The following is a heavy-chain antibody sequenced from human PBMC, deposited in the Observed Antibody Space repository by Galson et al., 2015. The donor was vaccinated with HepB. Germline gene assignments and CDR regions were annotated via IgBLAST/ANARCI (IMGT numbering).Heavy chain of an antibody. CDR2: ISGSGGST. D-gene: IGHD1-26*01. CDR3: AKDSTGPLVGATTVHFDY. CDR1: GFTFSSYA. V-gene: IGHV3-23*01. J-gene: IGHJ4*02. Sequence: SLRLSCAASGFTFSSYAMSWVRQAPGKGLEWVSAISGSGGSTYYADSVKGRFTISRDNSKNTLYLQMNSLRAEDTAVYYCAKDSTGPLVGATTVHFDYWGQGTLVTVSS.